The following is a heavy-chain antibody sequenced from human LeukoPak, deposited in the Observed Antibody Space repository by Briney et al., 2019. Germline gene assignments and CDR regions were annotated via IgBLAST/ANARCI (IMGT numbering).Heavy chain of an antibody. CDR2: INAGNGNT. CDR3: ARDFRYSSGWYYDY. D-gene: IGHD6-19*01. Sequence: ASVKVSCTASGYTFTSYAMHWVRQAPGQRLEWMGWINAGNGNTKYSQKLQGRVTMTTDTSTSTAYMELRSLRSDDTAVYYCARDFRYSSGWYYDYWGQGTLVTVSS. J-gene: IGHJ4*02. V-gene: IGHV1-3*01. CDR1: GYTFTSYA.